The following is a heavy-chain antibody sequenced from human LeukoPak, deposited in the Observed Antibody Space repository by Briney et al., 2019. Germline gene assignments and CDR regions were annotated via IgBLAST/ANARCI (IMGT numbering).Heavy chain of an antibody. CDR2: ISAYNGNT. J-gene: IGHJ4*02. D-gene: IGHD3-22*01. CDR3: ARDAAIFDSSGYYFLW. CDR1: GYTFTSYG. V-gene: IGHV1-18*01. Sequence: AASVKVSCKASGYTFTSYGISWVRQAPGQGLEWMGWISAYNGNTNYAQKLQGRVTITADESTSTAYLELTSLRSEDTAIYYCARDAAIFDSSGYYFLWWGQGALVTVSS.